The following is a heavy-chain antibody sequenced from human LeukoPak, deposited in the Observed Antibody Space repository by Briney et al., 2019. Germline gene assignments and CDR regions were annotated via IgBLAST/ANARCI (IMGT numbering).Heavy chain of an antibody. J-gene: IGHJ4*02. CDR3: ARAQVGDGYNYEY. D-gene: IGHD5-24*01. CDR1: GGSFSGYY. V-gene: IGHV4-34*01. Sequence: PSETLSLTCAVYGGSFSGYYWSWIRQPPGKGLEWIGEINHSGSTNYNPSLKSRVTISVDTSKNQFSLKLSSVTAADTAVYYCARAQVGDGYNYEYWGQGTLVTVSS. CDR2: INHSGST.